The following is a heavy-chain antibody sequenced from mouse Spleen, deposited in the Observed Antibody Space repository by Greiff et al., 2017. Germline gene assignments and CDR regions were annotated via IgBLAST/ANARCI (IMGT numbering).Heavy chain of an antibody. CDR2: ISSGSSTI. J-gene: IGHJ4*01. V-gene: IGHV5-17*01. Sequence: EVQLVESGGGLVKPGGSLKLSCAASGFTFSDYGMHWVRQAPEKGLEWVAYISSGSSTIYYADTVKGRFTISRDNAKNTLFLQMTSLRSEDTAMYYCANYYGSRGYAMDYWGQGTSVTVSS. CDR3: ANYYGSRGYAMDY. CDR1: GFTFSDYG. D-gene: IGHD1-1*01.